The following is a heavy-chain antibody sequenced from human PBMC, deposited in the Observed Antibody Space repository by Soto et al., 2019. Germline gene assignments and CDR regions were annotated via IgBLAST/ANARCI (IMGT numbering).Heavy chain of an antibody. CDR1: GFTFSDYD. Sequence: LRPSCTASGFTFSDYDMHRVRQAAGIGLEWVATIGAARDPYYTGSVKGRFTISRENARNSMFLQMNSATVGDTDVYYCARAYTGRLPRRADYYYALYVWGQGTKVTVSS. CDR3: ARAYTGRLPRRADYYYALYV. J-gene: IGHJ6*02. V-gene: IGHV3-13*05. D-gene: IGHD2-15*01. CDR2: IGAARDP.